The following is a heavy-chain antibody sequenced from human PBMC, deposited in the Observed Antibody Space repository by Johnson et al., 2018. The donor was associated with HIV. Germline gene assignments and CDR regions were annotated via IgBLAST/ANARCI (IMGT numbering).Heavy chain of an antibody. D-gene: IGHD4-23*01. CDR1: GFTVSSNH. CDR3: AREEGVGDDYGGKSAFDI. V-gene: IGHV3-66*02. J-gene: IGHJ3*02. CDR2: IYSGGST. Sequence: EVQLVESGGGLVQPGGSLRLSCAASGFTVSSNHMRWVRQAPGKGLAWVSVIYSGGSTYYADSVKGRFTISRDNSKNTLYLQMNSLRAEDTAVYYCAREEGVGDDYGGKSAFDIWGQGTMVTVSS.